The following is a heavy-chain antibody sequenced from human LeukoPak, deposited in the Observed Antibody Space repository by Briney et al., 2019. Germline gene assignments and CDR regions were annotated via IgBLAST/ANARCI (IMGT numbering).Heavy chain of an antibody. CDR2: IRSKAYGGTT. CDR1: GFTFGDYA. D-gene: IGHD2-2*01. J-gene: IGHJ4*02. Sequence: PGGSLRLSCTASGFTFGDYAMSWFRQAPGKGLEWVGFIRSKAYGGTTEYAASVKGRFTISRDDSKSIAYLQMNSLKTEDTAVYYCTREGNGSPQGYCSSTSCYSDYWGQGTLVTVSS. V-gene: IGHV3-49*03. CDR3: TREGNGSPQGYCSSTSCYSDY.